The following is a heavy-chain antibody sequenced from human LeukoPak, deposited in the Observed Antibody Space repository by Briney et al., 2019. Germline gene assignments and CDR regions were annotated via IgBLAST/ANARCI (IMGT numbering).Heavy chain of an antibody. J-gene: IGHJ4*02. CDR2: IRSKAYGGTT. CDR3: TTYPFIVATTGGTFDY. D-gene: IGHD5-12*01. Sequence: GGSLRLSCTASGFTFGDYAMSWVRQAPGKGLEWVGFIRSKAYGGTTEYAASVKGRFTISRDDSKSIAYLQMNSLKTEDTAVYYCTTYPFIVATTGGTFDYWGQGTLVNVSS. V-gene: IGHV3-49*04. CDR1: GFTFGDYA.